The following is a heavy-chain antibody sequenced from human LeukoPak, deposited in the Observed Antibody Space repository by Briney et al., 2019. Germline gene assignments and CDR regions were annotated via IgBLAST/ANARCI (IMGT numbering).Heavy chain of an antibody. J-gene: IGHJ4*02. CDR2: ISGSGGTT. V-gene: IGHV3-23*01. CDR1: GFTFSSLA. CDR3: ARGSTRETYYGFWSGYS. D-gene: IGHD3-3*01. Sequence: GGSLRLSCSASGFTFSSLAMSWVRQAPGKGLEWVSTISGSGGTTRYADSVKGRFTISRDNSKNTLFLQMNSLRAGDTAVYYCARGSTRETYYGFWSGYSGGQGTLVTVSS.